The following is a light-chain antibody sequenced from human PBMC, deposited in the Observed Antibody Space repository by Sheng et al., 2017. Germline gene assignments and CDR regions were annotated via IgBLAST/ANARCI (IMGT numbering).Light chain of an antibody. V-gene: IGKV3-20*01. Sequence: ENVLTQSPDTLSLSPGERATLSCRASQSVSSSYLAWYQQRPGQAPRLLIYGTSSRATGIPDRFSGSGSGTDFTLTISRLEPEDFATYFCQQYGTSPKLSFGGGTKVEIK. CDR3: QQYGTSPKLS. CDR2: GTS. CDR1: QSVSSSY. J-gene: IGKJ4*01.